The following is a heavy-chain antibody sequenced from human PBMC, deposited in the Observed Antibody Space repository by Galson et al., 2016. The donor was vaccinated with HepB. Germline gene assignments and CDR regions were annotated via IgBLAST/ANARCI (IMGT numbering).Heavy chain of an antibody. CDR1: GFTFNVYG. CDR3: AKGDYDVLRYSDH. V-gene: IGHV3-30*18. CDR2: ISHDGSNG. J-gene: IGHJ4*02. D-gene: IGHD3-3*01. Sequence: SLRLSCAASGFTFNVYGMHWVRQAPGKGLEGVASISHDGSNGYHVDAVKGRFTISRDNFKRTLYLEMNSLRGEETAIYYCAKGDYDVLRYSDHWGQGTLVTVSS.